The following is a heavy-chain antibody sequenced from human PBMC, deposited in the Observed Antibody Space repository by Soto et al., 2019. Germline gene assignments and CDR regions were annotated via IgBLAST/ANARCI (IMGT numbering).Heavy chain of an antibody. CDR3: ARSVFP. J-gene: IGHJ5*02. Sequence: QVQLQESGPGLVKPSQTLSLTCTVSGGSISSGGYYWSWIRQHPGKGLEWIGYIYYSKSTYYNPALKSRVTISLDTSKNECSLKLTAVTAADTAVYYCARSVFPWGQGTLVTVSS. V-gene: IGHV4-31*03. CDR2: IYYSKST. CDR1: GGSISSGGYY.